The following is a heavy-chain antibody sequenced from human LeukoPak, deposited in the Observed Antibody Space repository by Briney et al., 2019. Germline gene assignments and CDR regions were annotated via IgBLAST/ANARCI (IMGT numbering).Heavy chain of an antibody. CDR3: AKALDSGSYQGVFDN. CDR1: GFTFSSYS. CDR2: ISGSGGST. Sequence: GGSLRLSCAASGFTFSSYSMNWVRQAPGKGLEWVSGISGSGGSTHYADSVKGRFTISRDNSKSTLYLQMNSLRAEDTAVYYCAKALDSGSYQGVFDNWGQGTLVTVSS. J-gene: IGHJ4*02. D-gene: IGHD1-26*01. V-gene: IGHV3-23*01.